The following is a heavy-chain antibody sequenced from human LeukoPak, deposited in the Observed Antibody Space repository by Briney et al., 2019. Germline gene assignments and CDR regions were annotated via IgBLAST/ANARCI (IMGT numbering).Heavy chain of an antibody. J-gene: IGHJ5*02. V-gene: IGHV3-23*01. D-gene: IGHD3-22*01. CDR1: GFTFSSYA. CDR3: AKVGDSSGPWTLNPADH. CDR2: ISGSGGST. Sequence: GGSLRLSCAASGFTFSSYAMSWVRQAPGKGLEWVSAISGSGGSTYYADSVKGRFTISRDNSKNTLYLQMNSLRAEDTAVYYCAKVGDSSGPWTLNPADHWGQGTLVTVSS.